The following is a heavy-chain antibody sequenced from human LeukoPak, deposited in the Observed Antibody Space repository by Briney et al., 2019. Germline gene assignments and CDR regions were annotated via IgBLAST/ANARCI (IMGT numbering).Heavy chain of an antibody. D-gene: IGHD3-22*01. Sequence: GGSLRLSCATSGFTFSSAWMNWVRQAPGKGLEWVGRIRSNSDGGTIDYAAPVKGRFTLSRDDSKTTLYLQMNSLQTEDTAVYYCATDFYDSTWGQGTLVTVSS. V-gene: IGHV3-15*07. J-gene: IGHJ5*02. CDR2: IRSNSDGGTI. CDR1: GFTFSSAW. CDR3: ATDFYDST.